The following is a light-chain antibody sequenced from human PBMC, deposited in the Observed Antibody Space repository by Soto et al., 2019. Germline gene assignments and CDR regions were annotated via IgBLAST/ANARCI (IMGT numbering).Light chain of an antibody. CDR3: QQYNSFRGT. V-gene: IGKV1-5*01. CDR1: QTINTW. CDR2: DVS. J-gene: IGKJ2*02. Sequence: DFQMTQSPSTLSASVGDRVTITCRASQTINTWLAWYQQKPGKAPKLLIYDVSRLQSGVPSRFSGSGSETEFTLTISGLQPDDFATYYCQQYNSFRGTFGQGTKVDI.